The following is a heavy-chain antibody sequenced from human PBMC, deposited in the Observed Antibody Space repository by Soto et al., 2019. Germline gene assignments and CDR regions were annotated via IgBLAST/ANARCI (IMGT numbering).Heavy chain of an antibody. Sequence: QVQLQESGPGLVKPSQTLSLTCTVSGGSISSGGYYWSWIRQHPGKGLEWIGYIYYSGSTYYNPSLKSRVTISVDTSKNQFSLKLSSVTAADTAVYYCARVALSITMIVVAFDYWGQGTLVTVSS. CDR1: GGSISSGGYY. V-gene: IGHV4-31*03. CDR3: ARVALSITMIVVAFDY. CDR2: IYYSGST. J-gene: IGHJ4*02. D-gene: IGHD3-22*01.